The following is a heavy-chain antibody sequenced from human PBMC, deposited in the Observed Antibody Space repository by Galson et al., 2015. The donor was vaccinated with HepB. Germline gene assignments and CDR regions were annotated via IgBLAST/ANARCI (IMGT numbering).Heavy chain of an antibody. CDR2: IAVAGDT. CDR3: VRGGSTWFHFDF. V-gene: IGHV3-13*01. CDR1: GFTFSNFD. Sequence: SLRLSCAASGFTFSNFDMYWVRQPTGKGLEWVSSIAVAGDTIYPGSVKGRFTISRDNAKNSLHLEMNSLTAGDTAMYYCVRGGSTWFHFDFWGQGTLVTVSS. J-gene: IGHJ4*02. D-gene: IGHD6-13*01.